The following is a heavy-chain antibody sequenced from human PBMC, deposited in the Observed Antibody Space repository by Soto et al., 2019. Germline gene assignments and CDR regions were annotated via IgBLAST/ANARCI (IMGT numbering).Heavy chain of an antibody. CDR2: ISGSGGST. Sequence: PSETLSLTCAVYGGSFSGYYWSWVRQAPGKGLEWVSAISGSGGSTYYADSVKGRFTISRDNSKNTLYLQMNSLRAEDTAVYYCANNNWFDPWGQGTLVTVSS. J-gene: IGHJ5*02. CDR1: GGSFSGYY. CDR3: ANNNWFDP. V-gene: IGHV3-23*01.